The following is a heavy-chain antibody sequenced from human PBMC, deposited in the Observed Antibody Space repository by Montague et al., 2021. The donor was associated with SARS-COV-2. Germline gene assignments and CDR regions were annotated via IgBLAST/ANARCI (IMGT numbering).Heavy chain of an antibody. CDR1: GFGFSRYW. CDR2: INQDGGEK. J-gene: IGHJ6*02. CDR3: ATFKYCTTSTCAVEPYYYYYSGMDV. D-gene: IGHD2-8*01. V-gene: IGHV3-7*01. Sequence: SLRLSCAASGFGFSRYWMTWVRQAPGKGLEWMANINQDGGEKYYVDSVKGRFTVSRDNAKNSLYPQLNSLRDEDTAVYYCATFKYCTTSTCAVEPYYYYYSGMDVWGQGTTVTVFS.